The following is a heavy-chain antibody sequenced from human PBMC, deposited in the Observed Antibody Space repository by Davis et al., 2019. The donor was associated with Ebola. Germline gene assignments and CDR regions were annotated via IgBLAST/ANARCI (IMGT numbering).Heavy chain of an antibody. V-gene: IGHV3-73*01. CDR3: TRLYGNGWTGVDY. J-gene: IGHJ4*02. D-gene: IGHD6-19*01. Sequence: PGGSLRLSCAASGFTFSGSAMHWVRQASGNGLEWVGRIRSKANSYATAYAASVKGRFTISRDDSKNTAYLQMNSLKTEDTAVYYCTRLYGNGWTGVDYWGQGTLVTVSS. CDR2: IRSKANSYAT. CDR1: GFTFSGSA.